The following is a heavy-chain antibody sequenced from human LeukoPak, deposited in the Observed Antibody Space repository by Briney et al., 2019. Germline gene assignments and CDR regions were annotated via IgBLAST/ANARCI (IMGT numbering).Heavy chain of an antibody. CDR3: ARERRYDFWSGYWGYYFDY. Sequence: PSQTLSLTCNVSGGSISSGRYYWSWIRQPAGKGLEWIGRIETSGNTNYKPSLKSRVTMSVDTSKNQFSLKLSSVTAADTAVYYCARERRYDFWSGYWGYYFDYWGQGTLVTVSS. J-gene: IGHJ4*02. CDR2: IETSGNT. CDR1: GGSISSGRYY. V-gene: IGHV4-61*02. D-gene: IGHD3-3*01.